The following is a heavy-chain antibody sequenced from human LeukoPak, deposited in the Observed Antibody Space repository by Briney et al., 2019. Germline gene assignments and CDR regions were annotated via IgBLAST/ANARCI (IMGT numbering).Heavy chain of an antibody. V-gene: IGHV4-34*01. D-gene: IGHD6-19*01. CDR2: INHGGST. J-gene: IGHJ5*02. CDR1: GGSFSGYY. CDR3: ARGFRAVAALNWFDP. Sequence: SETLSLTCAVYGGSFSGYYWSWIRQPPGKGLEWIGEINHGGSTNYNPSLKSRVTISVDTSKNQFSLKLSSVTAADTAVCYCARGFRAVAALNWFDPWGQGTLVTVSS.